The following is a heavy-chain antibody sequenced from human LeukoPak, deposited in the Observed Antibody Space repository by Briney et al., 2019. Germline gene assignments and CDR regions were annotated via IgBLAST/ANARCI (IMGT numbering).Heavy chain of an antibody. J-gene: IGHJ3*02. CDR2: ISSGGTT. Sequence: GGSLRLSCAAPGFTFSSYEMNWVRQAPGKGLEWVAYISSGGTTYYADSVKGRFTTSRDNAKNSLYLQMSSLRVEDTGFYYCARGSSYDNLGAFDIWGQGTVVTVSS. CDR3: ARGSSYDNLGAFDI. D-gene: IGHD3-9*01. V-gene: IGHV3-48*03. CDR1: GFTFSSYE.